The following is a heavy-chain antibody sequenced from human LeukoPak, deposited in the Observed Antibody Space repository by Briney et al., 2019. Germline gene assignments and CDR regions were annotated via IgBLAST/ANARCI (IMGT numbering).Heavy chain of an antibody. CDR3: ARLYGSGILFDP. Sequence: PGGSLRLSCAASGFTFSSYGMHWVRQAPGKGLEWVALISYDGSNKYYADSVRGRFTISRDNSKNTLYLHVTSLRAEDTAVYYCARLYGSGILFDPWGQGTLVTVSS. CDR1: GFTFSSYG. V-gene: IGHV3-30*03. CDR2: ISYDGSNK. D-gene: IGHD3-10*01. J-gene: IGHJ5*02.